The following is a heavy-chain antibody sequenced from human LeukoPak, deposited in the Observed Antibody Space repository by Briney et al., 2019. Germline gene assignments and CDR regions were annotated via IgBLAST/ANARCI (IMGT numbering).Heavy chain of an antibody. Sequence: PGGSLRLSCAASGFTFSSYRMNWVRQAPGKGLEWVSSISSSSSYIYYADSVKGRFTISRDNAKNSLYLQMNSLRAEDTAVYYCARDRRTMTTCDYWGQGSLVTVSS. J-gene: IGHJ4*02. CDR2: ISSSSSYI. CDR3: ARDRRTMTTCDY. CDR1: GFTFSSYR. V-gene: IGHV3-21*01. D-gene: IGHD4-17*01.